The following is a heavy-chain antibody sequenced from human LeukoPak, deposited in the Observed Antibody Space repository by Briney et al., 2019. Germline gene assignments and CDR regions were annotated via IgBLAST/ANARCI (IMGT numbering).Heavy chain of an antibody. CDR2: ISGSGGST. CDR3: AKSGYGGNSGDAFDI. J-gene: IGHJ3*02. CDR1: GFTFSSYA. V-gene: IGHV3-23*01. Sequence: GGSLRLSCAASGFTFSSYAMSWVRQAPGKGLEWVSAISGSGGSTYYADSVKDRFTISRDNSKNTLYLQMNSLRAEDTAVYYCAKSGYGGNSGDAFDIWGQGTMVTVSS. D-gene: IGHD4-23*01.